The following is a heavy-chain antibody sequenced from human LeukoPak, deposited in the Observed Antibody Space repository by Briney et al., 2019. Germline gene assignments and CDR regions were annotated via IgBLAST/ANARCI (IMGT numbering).Heavy chain of an antibody. CDR2: IYYSGST. Sequence: SETLSLTCTVSGGSISSYYWSWIRQPPGKGLEWIGYIYYSGSTNYNPSLKSRVTISVDTSKNQFSLKLSSVTAADTAVYCCARSTLVRGVKGGHFDYWGQGTLVTVSS. V-gene: IGHV4-59*01. J-gene: IGHJ4*02. CDR1: GGSISSYY. CDR3: ARSTLVRGVKGGHFDY. D-gene: IGHD3-10*02.